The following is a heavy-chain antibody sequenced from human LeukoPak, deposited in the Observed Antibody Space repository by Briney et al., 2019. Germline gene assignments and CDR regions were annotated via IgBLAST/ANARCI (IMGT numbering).Heavy chain of an antibody. CDR1: GYTLTELS. D-gene: IGHD2-15*01. J-gene: IGHJ5*02. CDR3: ARDLSSGSCCRFDP. CDR2: ISAYNGNT. V-gene: IGHV1-18*01. Sequence: GASVKVSCKVSGYTLTELSMHWVRQAPGQGLEWMGWISAYNGNTNYAQKLQGRVTMTTDTSTSTAYMELRSLRSDDTAVFYCARDLSSGSCCRFDPWGQGTLVTVSS.